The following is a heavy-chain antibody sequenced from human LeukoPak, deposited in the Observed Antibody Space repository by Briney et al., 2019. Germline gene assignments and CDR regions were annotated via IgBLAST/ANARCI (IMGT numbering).Heavy chain of an antibody. J-gene: IGHJ4*02. V-gene: IGHV3-20*01. CDR2: INWNGGST. Sequence: GGSLRLSCAASRFTFDDYGMSWVRQAPGKGLEWVSHINWNGGSTGYADSVKGRFTISRDNAKNSLYLQMNSLRAEDTALYHRAREGYYDSRAFDYWGQGTLVTVSS. CDR3: AREGYYDSRAFDY. D-gene: IGHD3-22*01. CDR1: RFTFDDYG.